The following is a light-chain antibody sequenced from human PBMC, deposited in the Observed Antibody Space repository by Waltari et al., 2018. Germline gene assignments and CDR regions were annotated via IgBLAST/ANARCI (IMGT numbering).Light chain of an antibody. J-gene: IGKJ4*01. CDR1: LTPLNTDGKIY. Sequence: VMTQSPVSLAVSLGQPASIPCRSSLTPLNTDGKIYLNWFHQRPGQPPRRLIYEVSKRDSGVPDRFRGSGSATDFTLDISRVEAEDVGLYYCMQATQFPLTFGGGTKVEIK. V-gene: IGKV2-30*01. CDR3: MQATQFPLT. CDR2: EVS.